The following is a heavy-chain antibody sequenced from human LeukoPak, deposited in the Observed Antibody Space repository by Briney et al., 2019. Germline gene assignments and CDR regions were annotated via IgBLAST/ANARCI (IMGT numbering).Heavy chain of an antibody. CDR2: ISTGGRT. CDR3: AKKGYDGSDYDLDY. V-gene: IGHV3-23*01. D-gene: IGHD3-22*01. J-gene: IGHJ4*02. CDR1: GFAFSTYA. Sequence: GGSLRLSCAASGFAFSTYAMIWVRQAPGKGLEWVSSISTGGRTYYIDFVKGRFTISRDNSKTTLFLQMNSLRAEDTAVYYCAKKGYDGSDYDLDYWGQGTLVTVSS.